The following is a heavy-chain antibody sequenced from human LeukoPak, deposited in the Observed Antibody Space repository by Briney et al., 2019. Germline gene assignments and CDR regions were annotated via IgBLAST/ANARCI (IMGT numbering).Heavy chain of an antibody. CDR2: IYHSGST. CDR3: ARAGQRWLQLQHSWFDP. Sequence: SQTLSLTCTVSGGSISSGGYSWSWLRQPPGKGLEWIGYIYHSGSTYYNPSLKSRVTISVDRSKNQFSLKLSSVTAADTAVYCCARAGQRWLQLQHSWFDPWGQGTLVTVSS. CDR1: GGSISSGGYS. D-gene: IGHD5-24*01. V-gene: IGHV4-30-2*01. J-gene: IGHJ5*02.